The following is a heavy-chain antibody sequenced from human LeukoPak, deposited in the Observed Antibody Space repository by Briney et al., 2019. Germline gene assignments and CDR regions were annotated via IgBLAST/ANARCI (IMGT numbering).Heavy chain of an antibody. D-gene: IGHD3-22*01. Sequence: GGTLRLSCAASGFTFSSYEMNWVRQAPGKGLEWVSYISSSGSTIYYADSVKGRFTISRDNAKNSLYLQMNSLRAEDTAVYYCAREARYDSSGYYYVYYYYYMDVWGKGTTVTISS. CDR1: GFTFSSYE. CDR2: ISSSGSTI. CDR3: AREARYDSSGYYYVYYYYYMDV. J-gene: IGHJ6*03. V-gene: IGHV3-48*03.